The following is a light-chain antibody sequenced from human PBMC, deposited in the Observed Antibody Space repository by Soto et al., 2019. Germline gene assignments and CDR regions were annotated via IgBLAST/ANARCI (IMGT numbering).Light chain of an antibody. CDR1: QSVRSSF. CDR2: GAS. Sequence: ETVLTQSPGTLSLSPGERATLSCRASQSVRSSFLAWYQQIPGQAPRLLIYGASSRATGIPDRFSGSGSGTEFTLTINSLQSEDIAVYYCQQYNNWPLTFGQGTRLEIK. CDR3: QQYNNWPLT. J-gene: IGKJ5*01. V-gene: IGKV3-20*01.